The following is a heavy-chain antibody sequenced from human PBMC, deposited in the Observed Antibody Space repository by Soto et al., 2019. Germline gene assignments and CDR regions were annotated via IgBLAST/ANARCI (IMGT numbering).Heavy chain of an antibody. CDR2: ISDSGSST. Sequence: LRLSCAASGFTFSSSVMSWVRQAPGKGLEWVSAISDSGSSTYYADSVKGRFTISRDNSRNTLYLQMNSLRGDDTGVYYCAKTETLSNEYDNTGYSSEDYWGRGTLVTVSS. CDR1: GFTFSSSV. CDR3: AKTETLSNEYDNTGYSSEDY. V-gene: IGHV3-23*01. D-gene: IGHD3-22*01. J-gene: IGHJ4*01.